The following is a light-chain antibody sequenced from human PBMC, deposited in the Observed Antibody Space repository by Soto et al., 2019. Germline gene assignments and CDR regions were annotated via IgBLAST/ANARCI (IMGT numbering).Light chain of an antibody. Sequence: DIQMTQSPSSLSASVGDRVTITCRASQSISSYLNWYQQKPGKAPKLLIYAASSLQSGVPSRFSGSGSGNDFTLTISSLQPEDFANYYCKQSYSTPYTFGQGTKLEIK. J-gene: IGKJ2*01. CDR1: QSISSY. V-gene: IGKV1-39*01. CDR3: KQSYSTPYT. CDR2: AAS.